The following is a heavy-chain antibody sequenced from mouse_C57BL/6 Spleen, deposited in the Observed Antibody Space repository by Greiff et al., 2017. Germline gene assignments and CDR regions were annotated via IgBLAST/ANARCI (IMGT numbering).Heavy chain of an antibody. D-gene: IGHD3-2*02. Sequence: EVQRVESGGGLVKPGGSLKLSCAASGFTFSDYGMHWVRQAPEKGLEWVAYISSGSSTIYYADTVKGRFTIYRENAKNTLFLQMTSLRSEDTAMYYGARGELRLRGFDYWGQGTTLTVSS. CDR3: ARGELRLRGFDY. CDR1: GFTFSDYG. J-gene: IGHJ2*01. V-gene: IGHV5-17*01. CDR2: ISSGSSTI.